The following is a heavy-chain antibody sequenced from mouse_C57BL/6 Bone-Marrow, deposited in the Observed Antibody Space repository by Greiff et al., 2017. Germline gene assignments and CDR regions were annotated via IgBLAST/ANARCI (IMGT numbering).Heavy chain of an antibody. J-gene: IGHJ4*01. CDR1: GYTFTSYW. CDR3: ARAYGSSYAYAMDY. Sequence: VKLQQPGAELVKPGASVKLSCKASGYTFTSYWMHWVKQRPGQGLEWIGMIHPNSGSTNYNEKFKSKATLTVDKSSSTAYMQLSSLTSEDSAVYYCARAYGSSYAYAMDYWGQGTSVTVSS. D-gene: IGHD1-1*01. V-gene: IGHV1-64*01. CDR2: IHPNSGST.